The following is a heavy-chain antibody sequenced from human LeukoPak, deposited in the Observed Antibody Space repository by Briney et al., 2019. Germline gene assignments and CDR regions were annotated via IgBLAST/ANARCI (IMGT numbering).Heavy chain of an antibody. D-gene: IGHD6-13*01. CDR2: IFHGGTA. Sequence: SETLSLTCTVSGGAITSSRYYWVWIRQPPGKGLEGSGSIFHGGTAYYNPSLKSRVTIYVYTSKSQFSLRLTSVTAADTAVYYCARAAAGNLYYFDYWGQGTLVTVSS. CDR1: GGAITSSRYY. CDR3: ARAAAGNLYYFDY. V-gene: IGHV4-39*01. J-gene: IGHJ4*02.